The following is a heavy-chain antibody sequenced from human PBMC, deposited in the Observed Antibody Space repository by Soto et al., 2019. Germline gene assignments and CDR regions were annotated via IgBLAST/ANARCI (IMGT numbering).Heavy chain of an antibody. Sequence: PSQTLSLTCAISGDSVSSNRAAWNWIRQSPSRGLQWLGRTYYRSKWYNDYAVSVKSRIPINPDTSKNQFSLQLNSMTPEDTGVYYCARGGPMGENFDYWGEGTLVTVSS. D-gene: IGHD3-10*01. J-gene: IGHJ4*02. CDR2: TYYRSKWYN. CDR3: ARGGPMGENFDY. CDR1: GDSVSSNRAA. V-gene: IGHV6-1*01.